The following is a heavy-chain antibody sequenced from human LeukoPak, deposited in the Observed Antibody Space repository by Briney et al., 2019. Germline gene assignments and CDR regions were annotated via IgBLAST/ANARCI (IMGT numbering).Heavy chain of an antibody. CDR1: VFTFSSYS. CDR2: LTRGGDNDI. Sequence: GGSLRLSCAASVFTFSSYSMNWVRQAPGKGLEWVSTLTRGGDNDIHYADSVKGRFTISRDNSKNSLYLQMNSLRADDTAVYYCVRDAYGAHFDYWGQGTLVTVSS. D-gene: IGHD2-21*01. V-gene: IGHV3-21*06. CDR3: VRDAYGAHFDY. J-gene: IGHJ4*02.